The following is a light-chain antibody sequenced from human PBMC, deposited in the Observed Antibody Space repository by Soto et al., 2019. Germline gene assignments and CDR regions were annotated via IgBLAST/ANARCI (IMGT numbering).Light chain of an antibody. CDR1: QGVSND. J-gene: IGKJ4*01. CDR2: AAS. Sequence: AIQMTQSPSSLSASVGDRVTITCRASQGVSNDVGWYQQKPGKAPRLLIYAASTLQSGVPSRFSGSQSATDFTLTISSLQPEDFATYYCLQDFAYPLTFGGWTKVEIK. V-gene: IGKV1-6*01. CDR3: LQDFAYPLT.